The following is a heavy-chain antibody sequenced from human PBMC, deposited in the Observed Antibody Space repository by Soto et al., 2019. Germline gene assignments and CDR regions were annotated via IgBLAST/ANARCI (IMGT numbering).Heavy chain of an antibody. D-gene: IGHD4-4*01. CDR1: VGSFSGYY. J-gene: IGHJ6*03. CDR2: INHGVST. CDR3: ARGGGHYSNFYYYYYMDV. V-gene: IGHV4-34*01. Sequence: SETLSLTCAVYVGSFSGYYWSWIRQPPGKGLEWIGEINHGVSTNYNPSLKSRVTMSVDTSKNQFSLKLSSVAAADTAVYYCARGGGHYSNFYYYYYMDVWDKGTTVTVSS.